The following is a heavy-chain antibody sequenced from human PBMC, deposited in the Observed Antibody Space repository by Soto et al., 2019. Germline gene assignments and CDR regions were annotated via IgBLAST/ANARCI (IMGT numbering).Heavy chain of an antibody. CDR2: ISFDGTNK. CDR1: GFTFNSYG. D-gene: IGHD6-19*01. Sequence: PGGSLRLSCAASGFTFNSYGMHWVRQAPGKGLEWVAAISFDGTNKKYADSVKGRFTISRDNSKNTLYLQMTSLRAEDTAVYHCAKEGRLWGSGWFYLDYWGQGTLVTVSS. J-gene: IGHJ4*02. CDR3: AKEGRLWGSGWFYLDY. V-gene: IGHV3-30*18.